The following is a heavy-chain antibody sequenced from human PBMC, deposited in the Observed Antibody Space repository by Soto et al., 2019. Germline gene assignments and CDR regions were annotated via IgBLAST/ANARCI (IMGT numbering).Heavy chain of an antibody. CDR2: VYYTGAT. CDR1: GGSISSYF. D-gene: IGHD6-13*01. Sequence: PSGTLSLTCTVSGGSISSYFYSWVRQPPGKGLEWIGSVYYTGATDYNPSLKSRVTISVDTSKTQFSLNLRSVTAADKAVYYCARDLAAVPRAFDYWGRGTLVTVSS. CDR3: ARDLAAVPRAFDY. J-gene: IGHJ4*02. V-gene: IGHV4-59*01.